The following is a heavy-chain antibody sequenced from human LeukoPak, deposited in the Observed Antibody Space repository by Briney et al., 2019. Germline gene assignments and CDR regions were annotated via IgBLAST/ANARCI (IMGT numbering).Heavy chain of an antibody. V-gene: IGHV4-61*02. CDR3: ARDSYGDYVTYGY. Sequence: PSQTLSLTCTVSGGSISSGSYYWSWIRQPAGKGLEWIGRIYTSGSTNYNPSLKIRVTISVDTSKNQFSLKLSSVTAADTAVYYCARDSYGDYVTYGYWGQGTLVTVSS. CDR2: IYTSGST. D-gene: IGHD4-17*01. J-gene: IGHJ4*02. CDR1: GGSISSGSYY.